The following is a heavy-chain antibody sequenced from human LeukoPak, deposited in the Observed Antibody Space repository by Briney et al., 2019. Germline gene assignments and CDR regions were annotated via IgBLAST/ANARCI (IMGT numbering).Heavy chain of an antibody. Sequence: GGSLRLSCAASGFTFSSYGMHWVRQAPGKGLEWVAVISYDGSNKYYADSVKGRFTISRDNSKNTLYLQMNSLRAEDTAVYYCAKVLYYGDYVIRAYYFDYWGQGTLVTVSS. CDR3: AKVLYYGDYVIRAYYFDY. J-gene: IGHJ4*02. V-gene: IGHV3-30*18. CDR1: GFTFSSYG. CDR2: ISYDGSNK. D-gene: IGHD4-17*01.